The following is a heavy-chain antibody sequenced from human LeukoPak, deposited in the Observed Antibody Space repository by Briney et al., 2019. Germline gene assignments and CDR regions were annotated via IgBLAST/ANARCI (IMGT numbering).Heavy chain of an antibody. CDR2: ISGSGDNT. Sequence: GGSLRLYCAASGFTFSGFDMSWVRRTPGKGLEWVSGISGSGDNTLYADSVKGRFTISRDNSKNTLYLEMNSLRAEDTAIYYCAKMKGHPLPKYYMDVWGQGTTVTVSS. CDR1: GFTFSGFD. V-gene: IGHV3-23*01. J-gene: IGHJ6*01. CDR3: AKMKGHPLPKYYMDV. D-gene: IGHD1-26*01.